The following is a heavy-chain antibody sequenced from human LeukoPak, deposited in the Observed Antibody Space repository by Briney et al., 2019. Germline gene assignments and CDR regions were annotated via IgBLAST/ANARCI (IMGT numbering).Heavy chain of an antibody. Sequence: ASVKVSCKASGYTFTGYYMHWVRQAPGQGLEWMGWINPNSGGTNYAQKFQGRVTMTRDTSTSTAYMELSRLRSDDTAVYYCAREGCSSTNCHVLGDDNWFDPWGQGTLVTVSS. V-gene: IGHV1-2*02. J-gene: IGHJ5*02. CDR3: AREGCSSTNCHVLGDDNWFDP. CDR2: INPNSGGT. D-gene: IGHD2-2*01. CDR1: GYTFTGYY.